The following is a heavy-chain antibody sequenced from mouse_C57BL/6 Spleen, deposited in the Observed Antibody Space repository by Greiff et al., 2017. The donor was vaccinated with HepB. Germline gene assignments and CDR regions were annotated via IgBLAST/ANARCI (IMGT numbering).Heavy chain of an antibody. Sequence: EVQLQQSGPELVKPGASVKIPCKASGYTFTDYNMDWVKQSHGKSLEWIGDINPNNGGTIYNQKFKVKATLTVDKSSSTAYMELRSLTSEDTAVYYCARGQDYYGNYDLDWFAYWGQGTLVTVSA. CDR3: ARGQDYYGNYDLDWFAY. D-gene: IGHD2-1*01. CDR2: INPNNGGT. CDR1: GYTFTDYN. J-gene: IGHJ3*01. V-gene: IGHV1-18*01.